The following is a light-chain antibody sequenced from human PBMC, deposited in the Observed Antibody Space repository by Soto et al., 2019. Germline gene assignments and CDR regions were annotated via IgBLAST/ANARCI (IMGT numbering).Light chain of an antibody. CDR3: SSYSSSSTPYV. CDR2: EVS. J-gene: IGLJ1*01. CDR1: SSDVDGYDY. Sequence: QSALTQPASVSGSPGQSITISCTGTSSDVDGYDYVSWYQQHPGEAPKLVIFEVSNRPSGVSNRCSGSKSGNTASLTISGLQAEDEADYYCSSYSSSSTPYVFGTGTKLTVL. V-gene: IGLV2-14*01.